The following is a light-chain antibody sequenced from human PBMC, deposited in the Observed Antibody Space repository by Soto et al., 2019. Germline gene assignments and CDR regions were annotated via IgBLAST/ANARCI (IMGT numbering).Light chain of an antibody. J-gene: IGKJ1*01. CDR1: QSLLHSNGYNY. CDR2: LGS. Sequence: DIVMTQSPLSLPVTPGEPASISCRSSQSLLHSNGYNYLDWYLQKPGQSPQLLIYLGSNRASGVPDRFSGSGSGTDFTLKISRVEAEDVGVYYCMQALQTPPKWTLGQGTKVDIK. V-gene: IGKV2-28*01. CDR3: MQALQTPPKWT.